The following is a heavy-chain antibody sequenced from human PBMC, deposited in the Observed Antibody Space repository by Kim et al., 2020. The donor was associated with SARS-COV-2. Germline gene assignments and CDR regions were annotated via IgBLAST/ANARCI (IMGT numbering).Heavy chain of an antibody. CDR2: IFYTGST. J-gene: IGHJ4*02. Sequence: SETLSLTCSVSGGSISSSGYYWGWIRQPPGKGLECIGRIFYTGSTYYNPSLKSRVTISVDTSKNQFSLNLSSVTAADTAVYYCVRLQYSNGYFDSWGQGTLVTVSS. V-gene: IGHV4-39*01. D-gene: IGHD5-18*01. CDR1: GGSISSSGYY. CDR3: VRLQYSNGYFDS.